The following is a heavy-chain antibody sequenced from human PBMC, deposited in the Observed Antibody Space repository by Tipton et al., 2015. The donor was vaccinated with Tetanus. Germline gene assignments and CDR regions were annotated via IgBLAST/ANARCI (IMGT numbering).Heavy chain of an antibody. V-gene: IGHV3-53*01. Sequence: SLRLSCVASGFIVSSHYMSWVRQAPGKGLEWVSVMYSGGDTYYVDSVKGRFSISRDNAKNSLYLEMNSLRDDDTAVYYCARVRQELAHDAFDLWGQGTLVTVSS. CDR2: MYSGGDT. J-gene: IGHJ3*01. CDR1: GFIVSSHY. D-gene: IGHD1-1*01. CDR3: ARVRQELAHDAFDL.